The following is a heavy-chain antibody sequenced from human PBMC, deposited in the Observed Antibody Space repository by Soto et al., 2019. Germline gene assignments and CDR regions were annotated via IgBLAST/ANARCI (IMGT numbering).Heavy chain of an antibody. CDR2: ISGSGGST. J-gene: IGHJ4*02. D-gene: IGHD3-9*01. V-gene: IGHV3-23*01. CDR1: GFTFSSYA. CDR3: AKELDDYDILTGYPYYFDY. Sequence: EVQLLESGGGLVQPGGSLRLSCAASGFTFSSYAMSWVRQAPGKGLEWVSAISGSGGSTYYADSVKGRFTISRDNSKNTLYLQMNSLRAEDTAVYYCAKELDDYDILTGYPYYFDYWGQGTLVTVSS.